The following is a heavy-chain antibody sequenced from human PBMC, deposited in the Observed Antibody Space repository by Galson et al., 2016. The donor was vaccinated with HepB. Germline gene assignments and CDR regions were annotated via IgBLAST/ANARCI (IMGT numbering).Heavy chain of an antibody. CDR2: SRYSGTI. J-gene: IGHJ6*02. Sequence: SLRLSCAVSGFSLSNYEMNWVRQAPGKGLEWLSYSRYSGTIYYADSVKGRFTLSRDNAENSLHLQMNNLRSDDTGVYYCVKGTGKSWYASKRSYYYTMDVLGRGTTVIVSS. D-gene: IGHD6-13*01. V-gene: IGHV3-48*03. CDR3: VKGTGKSWYASKRSYYYTMDV. CDR1: GFSLSNYE.